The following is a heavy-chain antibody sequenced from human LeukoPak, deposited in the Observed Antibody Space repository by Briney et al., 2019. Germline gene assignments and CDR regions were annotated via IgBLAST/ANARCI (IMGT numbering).Heavy chain of an antibody. CDR1: EFTFSAYW. Sequence: GGSLRLSCAASEFTFSAYWMHWVRQAPGKGLVWVSRIRGDGSMTNYADSVKGRFTISRDNAKNTLYLQMNSLRLEDTAVYYCAGENLAAAADYWGQGTVVTVSS. CDR2: IRGDGSMT. V-gene: IGHV3-74*01. J-gene: IGHJ4*02. D-gene: IGHD6-25*01. CDR3: AGENLAAAADY.